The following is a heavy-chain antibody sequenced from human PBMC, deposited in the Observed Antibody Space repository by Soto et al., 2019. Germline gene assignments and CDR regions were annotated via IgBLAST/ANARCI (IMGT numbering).Heavy chain of an antibody. V-gene: IGHV6-1*01. Sequence: SQTLSLTCAISGDSVSSSSVTWNWIRQSPSRGLEWLGRTYYRSKWYNDYAESVKSRITINPDTSKNQFSLHLNSVTPEDSAVYYCVRLIGNSWLDFWGQGTLVTVSS. CDR1: GDSVSSSSVT. D-gene: IGHD1-26*01. CDR2: TYYRSKWYN. J-gene: IGHJ5*01. CDR3: VRLIGNSWLDF.